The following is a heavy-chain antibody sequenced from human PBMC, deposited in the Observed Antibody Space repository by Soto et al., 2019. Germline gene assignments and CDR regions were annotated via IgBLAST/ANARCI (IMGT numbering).Heavy chain of an antibody. V-gene: IGHV3-21*01. CDR1: GGSISSYY. Sequence: ETLSLTCTVSGGSISSYYWNWVRQAPGKGLEWVSSISSSSSYIYYADSVKGRFTISRDNAKNSLYLQMNSLRAEDTAVYYCARAPYYYDSRGYWAYWGQGTLVTVSS. D-gene: IGHD3-22*01. CDR3: ARAPYYYDSRGYWAY. J-gene: IGHJ4*02. CDR2: ISSSSSYI.